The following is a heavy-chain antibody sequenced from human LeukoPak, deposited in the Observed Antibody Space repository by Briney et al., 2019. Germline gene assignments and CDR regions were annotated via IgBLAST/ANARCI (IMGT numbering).Heavy chain of an antibody. CDR3: AREDTGSYGFY. D-gene: IGHD5-18*01. J-gene: IGHJ4*02. V-gene: IGHV1-69*04. Sequence: SVKVSCKASGGSFSSYAISWVRQAPGQGLEWMGRIIPILGIANYAQKFQGRVTITADKSTSTAYMELSSLRSEDTAVYYCAREDTGSYGFYWGQGTLVTVSS. CDR2: IIPILGIA. CDR1: GGSFSSYA.